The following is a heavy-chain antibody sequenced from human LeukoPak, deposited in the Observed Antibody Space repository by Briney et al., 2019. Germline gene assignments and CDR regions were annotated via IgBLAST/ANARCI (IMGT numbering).Heavy chain of an antibody. D-gene: IGHD1-26*01. J-gene: IGHJ4*02. CDR2: INPKSGGT. V-gene: IGHV1-2*02. CDR1: GYNFTDYY. Sequence: ASVKVSCKASGYNFTDYYIHWVRQAPGQGLEWMGWINPKSGGTNYAQKFRGRVTMTRDTSISTAYMEPSGLRSDDTAVYYCARDSGLGPTWHPFDHWGQGTPVTVSS. CDR3: ARDSGLGPTWHPFDH.